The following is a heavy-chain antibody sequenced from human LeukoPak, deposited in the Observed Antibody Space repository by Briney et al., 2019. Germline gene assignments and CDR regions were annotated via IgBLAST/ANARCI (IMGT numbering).Heavy chain of an antibody. CDR3: AKGKRSSCFDH. CDR1: GFTFSSYA. D-gene: IGHD6-6*01. V-gene: IGHV3-23*01. Sequence: GGSLRLSCAASGFTFSSYAMNWVRQAPGKGLEWVSSIGSDYNTYYADSVKGRFTISRDNSKNTLYLQMNSLTDEDTAAYYCAKGKRSSCFDHWGQGTLVTVSS. J-gene: IGHJ5*02. CDR2: IGSDYNT.